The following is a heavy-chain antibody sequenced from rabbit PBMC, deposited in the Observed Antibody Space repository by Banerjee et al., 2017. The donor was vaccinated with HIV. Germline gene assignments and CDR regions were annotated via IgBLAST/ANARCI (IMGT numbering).Heavy chain of an antibody. CDR3: ARSHHAGYVDYGYELYFNL. CDR2: IYPDYANT. CDR1: GFDFSSDG. V-gene: IGHV1S47*01. D-gene: IGHD6-1*01. Sequence: EESGGDLVKPGASLTLTCTASGFDFSSDGINWVRQAPGKGLEWIAYIYPDYANTDYASWVNGRFTISLDNAQNTVFLQTTSLTAADTATYFCARSHHAGYVDYGYELYFNLWGPGTLVTVS. J-gene: IGHJ4*01.